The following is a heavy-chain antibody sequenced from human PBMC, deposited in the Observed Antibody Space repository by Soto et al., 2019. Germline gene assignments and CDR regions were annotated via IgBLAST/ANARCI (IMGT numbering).Heavy chain of an antibody. J-gene: IGHJ4*02. D-gene: IGHD3-22*01. Sequence: PSETLSLTCTVSGGSISSSRYYWGWIRQPPGKGLEWIGYIYYSGSTNYNPSLKSRVTISVDTSKNQFSLKLSSVTAADTAVYYCARADSSVYFDYWGQGTLVTVSS. CDR3: ARADSSVYFDY. V-gene: IGHV4-61*05. CDR1: GGSISSSRYY. CDR2: IYYSGST.